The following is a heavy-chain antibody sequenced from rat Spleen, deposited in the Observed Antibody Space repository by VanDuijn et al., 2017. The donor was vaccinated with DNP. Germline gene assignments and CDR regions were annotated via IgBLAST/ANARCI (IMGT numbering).Heavy chain of an antibody. J-gene: IGHJ2*01. V-gene: IGHV5S10*01. CDR2: IIYDGSST. D-gene: IGHD1-4*01. CDR1: GFIFSDYN. CDR3: AGRPPPTRGPFDY. Sequence: EVQLVESGGGLVQPGRSLKLSCAASGFIFSDYNMAWVRQAPKTGLEWVANIIYDGSSTYYRDSVKGRFTISRDNAKSTLYLQMDSLRSEDTATYYCAGRPPPTRGPFDYWGQGVTVTVSS.